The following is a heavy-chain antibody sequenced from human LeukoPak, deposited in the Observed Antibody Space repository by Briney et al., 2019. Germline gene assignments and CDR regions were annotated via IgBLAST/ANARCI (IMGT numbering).Heavy chain of an antibody. CDR2: IRYGGSNK. Sequence: GGSLRLSCAASGFTFSSYGMHWVRQAPGKGLEWVAFIRYGGSNKYYADSVKGRFTISRDNSKNTLYLQMNSLRAEDTAVYYCAKDPVNCSSTSCSHYYYYYMDVWGKGTTVTVSS. CDR1: GFTFSSYG. J-gene: IGHJ6*03. D-gene: IGHD2-2*01. CDR3: AKDPVNCSSTSCSHYYYYYMDV. V-gene: IGHV3-30*02.